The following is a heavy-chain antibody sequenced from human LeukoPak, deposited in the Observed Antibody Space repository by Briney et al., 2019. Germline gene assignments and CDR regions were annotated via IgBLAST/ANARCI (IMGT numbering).Heavy chain of an antibody. CDR3: ARVGESSSGDHDY. D-gene: IGHD6-13*01. CDR1: GGSISSYN. J-gene: IGHJ4*02. Sequence: PSETLSLTCTVSGGSISSYNWSWIRQPPGKGLEWIGYIFYNGYTTYNPSLKSRLTISVDTSKSQFSLKLTSVTAADTAVYFCARVGESSSGDHDYWGQGILVTVSS. CDR2: IFYNGYT. V-gene: IGHV4-59*08.